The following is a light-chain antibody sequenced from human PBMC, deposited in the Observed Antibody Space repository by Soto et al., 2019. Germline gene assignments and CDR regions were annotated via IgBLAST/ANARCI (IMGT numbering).Light chain of an antibody. Sequence: TQPPSSMSASVGERVTITCRASQSLSSYLDWYQQKPGKAPKLLIYAASSLQSGVPSRFSGSGSGTDFTLTISSLQPEDFATYYCQQSDSTPRTFGQGTKV. CDR3: QQSDSTPRT. CDR2: AAS. J-gene: IGKJ1*01. V-gene: IGKV1-39*01. CDR1: QSLSSY.